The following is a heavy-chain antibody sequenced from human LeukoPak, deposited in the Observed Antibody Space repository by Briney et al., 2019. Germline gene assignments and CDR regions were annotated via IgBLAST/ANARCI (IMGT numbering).Heavy chain of an antibody. D-gene: IGHD3-16*02. J-gene: IGHJ6*03. CDR2: ISSSGSTI. Sequence: GGSLRLSCAASGFTFSDYYMSWIRQAPGKGLEWVSYISSSGSTIYYADSVKGRFTISRDNAKNSLYPQMNSLRAEDTAAYYCARSYRPPPYYYYYMDVWGKGTTVTVSS. V-gene: IGHV3-11*04. CDR3: ARSYRPPPYYYYYMDV. CDR1: GFTFSDYY.